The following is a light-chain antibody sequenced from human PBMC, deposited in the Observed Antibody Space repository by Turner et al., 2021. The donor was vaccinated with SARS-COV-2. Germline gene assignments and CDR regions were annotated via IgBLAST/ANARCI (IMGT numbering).Light chain of an antibody. CDR2: CAS. CDR3: QQCYSAPLT. Sequence: DIVMTQSPDSLAVSLGERATINCKSSQSLLSSSDYRNYLVWYQQKPRQPPKRLISCASTREFVFPDRFSGSGSGTDFTLTIDSLQADDVAVYYCQQCYSAPLTFGGGTKVEIK. J-gene: IGKJ4*01. V-gene: IGKV4-1*01. CDR1: QSLLSSSDYRNY.